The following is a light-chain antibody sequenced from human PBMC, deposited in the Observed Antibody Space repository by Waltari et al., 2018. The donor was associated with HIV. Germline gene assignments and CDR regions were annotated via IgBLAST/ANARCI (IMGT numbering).Light chain of an antibody. J-gene: IGLJ1*01. Sequence: SYEVTQPLSVSVALGQTATITCGGTNIGTKTVHWYRQKPGQAPVLVIYRDANRPSGVPERFSGSNSGNTATLTISRAQAGDEADYYCHVWDSNTEIFGTGTKVIVL. CDR2: RDA. CDR3: HVWDSNTEI. V-gene: IGLV3-9*01. CDR1: NIGTKT.